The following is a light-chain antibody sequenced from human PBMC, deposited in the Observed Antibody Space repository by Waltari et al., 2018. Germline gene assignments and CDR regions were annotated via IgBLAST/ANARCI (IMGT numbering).Light chain of an antibody. CDR3: QQRYNWPLT. Sequence: EIVLTQSPATLSLSPGERATLSCEASQTINSYLAWYQQKPGQAPRLLIYDASNRATGVPARFSGSGSGSDFTLTISSLDPEDFAVYYCQQRYNWPLTFGQGTRLEIK. J-gene: IGKJ5*01. CDR1: QTINSY. V-gene: IGKV3-11*01. CDR2: DAS.